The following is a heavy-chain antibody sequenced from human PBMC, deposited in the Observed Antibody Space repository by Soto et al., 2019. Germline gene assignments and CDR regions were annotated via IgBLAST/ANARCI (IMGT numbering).Heavy chain of an antibody. CDR2: ISSSGSTI. Sequence: GGSLRLSCAASGFTFSSYEVNWVRQAPGKGLEWVSYISSSGSTIYYADSVKGRFTISRDNAKNSLYLQMNSLRAEDTAVYYCARDGYCGGDCYSAFSGMDVWGQGTTVTVSS. CDR1: GFTFSSYE. D-gene: IGHD2-21*02. V-gene: IGHV3-48*03. J-gene: IGHJ6*02. CDR3: ARDGYCGGDCYSAFSGMDV.